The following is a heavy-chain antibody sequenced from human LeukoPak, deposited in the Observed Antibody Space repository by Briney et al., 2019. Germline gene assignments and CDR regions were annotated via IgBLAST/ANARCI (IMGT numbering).Heavy chain of an antibody. Sequence: PPETLSLTCAVYGGSFSGYYWSWIRQPPGKGLEWIGEINHSGSTNYNPSLKSRVTISVDTSKNQFSLKLSSVTAADTAVYYCASYGIAAAGNEAFDIWGQGTMVTVSS. V-gene: IGHV4-34*01. CDR3: ASYGIAAAGNEAFDI. CDR2: INHSGST. J-gene: IGHJ3*02. D-gene: IGHD6-13*01. CDR1: GGSFSGYY.